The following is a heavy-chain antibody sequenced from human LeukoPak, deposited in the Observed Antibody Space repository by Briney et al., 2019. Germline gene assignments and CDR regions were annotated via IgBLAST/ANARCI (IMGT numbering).Heavy chain of an antibody. Sequence: PSETLSLTCAVYGVSFSGYYWSWIRQSPGKGLEWIGEINHSGSTKYNPSLKSRVTISVDASTNQSSLKLSSVTAADTAVYYCARGAPRCLQSGIDYWGQGTLVTVSS. CDR1: GVSFSGYY. D-gene: IGHD5-24*01. CDR2: INHSGST. J-gene: IGHJ4*02. CDR3: ARGAPRCLQSGIDY. V-gene: IGHV4-34*01.